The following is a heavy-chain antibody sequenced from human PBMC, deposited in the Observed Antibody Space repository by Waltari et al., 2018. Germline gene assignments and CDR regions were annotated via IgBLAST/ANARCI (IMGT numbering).Heavy chain of an antibody. V-gene: IGHV1-18*01. CDR1: GYSFSRYS. D-gene: IGHD2-8*01. Sequence: QVHLVQSGAEVKKHGASVKVSCKASGYSFSRYSLNGVRQVPGKGLEWMGWIRTYNGETNYAQKFQGRVTMTTDTSTSTAYMELRSLTSDDTAVYYCARDPGVLYFQHWGQGTLVTVSS. J-gene: IGHJ1*01. CDR2: IRTYNGET. CDR3: ARDPGVLYFQH.